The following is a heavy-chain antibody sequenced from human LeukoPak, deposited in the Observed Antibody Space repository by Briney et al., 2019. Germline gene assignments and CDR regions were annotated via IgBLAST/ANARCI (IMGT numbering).Heavy chain of an antibody. J-gene: IGHJ4*02. Sequence: SETLSLTCTVSGGSISSGGYYWSWIRQHPGKGLEWIGYIYYSGSTYYNPSLKSRVTISVDTSKNQFSLKLSSVTAADTAVYYCARGSSSWYIDDYWGQGTLVTVSS. D-gene: IGHD6-13*01. CDR3: ARGSSSWYIDDY. V-gene: IGHV4-31*03. CDR1: GGSISSGGYY. CDR2: IYYSGST.